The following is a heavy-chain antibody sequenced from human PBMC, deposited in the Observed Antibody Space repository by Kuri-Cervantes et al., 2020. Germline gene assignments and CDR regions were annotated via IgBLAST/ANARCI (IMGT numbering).Heavy chain of an antibody. CDR3: ARHNLAYYYDSSGYYYFDY. Sequence: SETLSLTCTVSGASITSSSYYWGWIRQPPGKGLEWIGYIYNGGSTKYNPSLESRVTMSVDTSKNQFSLKLSSVTTADTAVYYCARHNLAYYYDSSGYYYFDYWGQGTLVTVSS. CDR2: IYNGGST. V-gene: IGHV4-61*05. J-gene: IGHJ4*02. D-gene: IGHD3-22*01. CDR1: GASITSSSYY.